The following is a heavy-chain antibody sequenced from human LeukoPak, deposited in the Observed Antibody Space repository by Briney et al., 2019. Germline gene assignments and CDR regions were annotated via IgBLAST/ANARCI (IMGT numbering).Heavy chain of an antibody. Sequence: GGSLRLSCAASGFTFSNLWMSWVRQAPGKGLKWVANIKQDGSEKYYVDSVRGRFTISRDNAQNSLYLQMNSLRAEDTAIYYCATSTAAAGTDWGQGTLVTVTS. CDR1: GFTFSNLW. D-gene: IGHD6-13*01. J-gene: IGHJ4*02. CDR2: IKQDGSEK. CDR3: ATSTAAAGTD. V-gene: IGHV3-7*03.